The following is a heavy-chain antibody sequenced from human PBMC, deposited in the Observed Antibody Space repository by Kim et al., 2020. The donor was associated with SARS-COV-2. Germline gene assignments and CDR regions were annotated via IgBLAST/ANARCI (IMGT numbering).Heavy chain of an antibody. D-gene: IGHD4-17*01. CDR3: ARGSPGSAVTTSSHYHLDV. Sequence: SETLSLTCAVSGGSLSGFSWNWIRQAPGKGLEWIGEVSRGGGTKYNPSVESRVTMSLDTSTRQVSLKLSSLKDADTATYFCARGSPGSAVTTSSHYHLDV. V-gene: IGHV4-34*01. CDR2: VSRGGGT. CDR1: GGSLSGFS. J-gene: IGHJ6*01.